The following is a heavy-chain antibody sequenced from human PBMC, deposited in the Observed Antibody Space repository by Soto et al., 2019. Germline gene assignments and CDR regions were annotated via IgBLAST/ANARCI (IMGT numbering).Heavy chain of an antibody. V-gene: IGHV4-31*03. D-gene: IGHD6-13*01. Sequence: QVQLQESGPGLVKPSQTLSLTCTVSGGSISSGGYYWSWIRQHPGKGLEWIGYIYYSGSTYYNPSLKRRVTISVDTSKNQFSLKLSSVTAADTAVYYCARDPSAEAAAGNGFDYWGQGTLVTVSS. J-gene: IGHJ4*02. CDR1: GGSISSGGYY. CDR2: IYYSGST. CDR3: ARDPSAEAAAGNGFDY.